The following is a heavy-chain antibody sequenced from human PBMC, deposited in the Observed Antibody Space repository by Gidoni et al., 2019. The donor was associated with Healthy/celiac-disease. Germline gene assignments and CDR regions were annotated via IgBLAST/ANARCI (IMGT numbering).Heavy chain of an antibody. CDR3: AKDNPPDSSPHPPHYYYYGMDV. J-gene: IGHJ6*02. CDR2: ISWNSGSI. V-gene: IGHV3-9*01. CDR1: GFTFDDYA. Sequence: EVQLVESGGGLVQPGRSLRLSCAASGFTFDDYALHWVRQVPGKGLECVSGISWNSGSIVYADSVKGRFTISRDNAKNSLYLQMNSLRAEDTALYYCAKDNPPDSSPHPPHYYYYGMDVWGQGTTVTVSS. D-gene: IGHD6-13*01.